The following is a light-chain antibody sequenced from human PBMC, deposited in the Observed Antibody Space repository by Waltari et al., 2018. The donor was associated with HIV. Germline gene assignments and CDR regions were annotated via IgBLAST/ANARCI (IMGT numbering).Light chain of an antibody. CDR3: AAWDDSLTGQLV. J-gene: IGLJ3*02. V-gene: IGLV1-44*01. CDR2: SDN. CDR1: HSNIGSNT. Sequence: QSVLTQPPSTSGAPGQRVTISCSGTHSNIGSNTVSWYQQFPGTAPKLVIYSDNQRPSGVPDRFYGSKSGTSASLAITGLQPEDEADYHCAAWDDSLTGQLVFGGGTKLTVL.